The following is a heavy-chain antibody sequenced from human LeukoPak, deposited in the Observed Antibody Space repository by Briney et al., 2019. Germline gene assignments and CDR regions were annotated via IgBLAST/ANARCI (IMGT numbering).Heavy chain of an antibody. Sequence: ASVKVSCKASGGTFSSYAISWVRQAPGQGLEWMGGIIPIFGTANYAQKFQGRVTITRDTSASTAYMELSSLRSEDTAVYYCARAPSKSRSGSDWFDPWGQGTLVTVSS. J-gene: IGHJ5*02. D-gene: IGHD1-26*01. V-gene: IGHV1-69*05. CDR3: ARAPSKSRSGSDWFDP. CDR2: IIPIFGTA. CDR1: GGTFSSYA.